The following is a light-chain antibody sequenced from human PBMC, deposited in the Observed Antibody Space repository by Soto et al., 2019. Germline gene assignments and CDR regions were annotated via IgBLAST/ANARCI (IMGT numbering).Light chain of an antibody. CDR3: QQYNNWPDS. J-gene: IGKJ4*01. CDR2: TTS. CDR1: QSVGRN. V-gene: IGKV3-15*01. Sequence: QSPGTLSVSPGDRVTLSCRPSQSVGRNLAWYQQKPGQAPRLLIYTTSTRAPGIPARFSGSGSGTEFTLTISSLQSEDVAVYYCQQYNNWPDSFGGGTKVEIK.